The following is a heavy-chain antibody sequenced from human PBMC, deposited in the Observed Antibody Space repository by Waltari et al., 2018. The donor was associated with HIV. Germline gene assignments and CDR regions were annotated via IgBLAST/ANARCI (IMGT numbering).Heavy chain of an antibody. V-gene: IGHV3-53*01. J-gene: IGHJ3*01. D-gene: IGHD3-22*01. CDR3: ARFARHFYEGYRWNGFDADGMDV. CDR1: AFNVDRNY. CDR2: MYLDGKL. Sequence: VHLVESGGTLVQQGGSPRRPCLVSAFNVDRNYVIWVRQPSGKRLEWVSRMYLDGKLFSADCVEGRFPLSRDTCKNTLYLQMSGLRVDDTATYYCARFARHFYEGYRWNGFDADGMDVWGRGTMIIVSS.